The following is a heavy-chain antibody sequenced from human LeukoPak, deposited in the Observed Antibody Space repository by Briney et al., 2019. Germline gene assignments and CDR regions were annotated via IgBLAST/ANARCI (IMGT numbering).Heavy chain of an antibody. CDR2: IYSGGTT. CDR1: GLTVCNRY. D-gene: IGHD7-27*01. V-gene: IGHV3-53*01. CDR3: ARGGNWGLYYFDN. Sequence: PGGPPRLSCAAPGLTVCNRYMSWVRQAPRKGMEWVSAIYSGGTTQYADSVKGRFTISRDNSRNTLYFQMNSLRAEDTAVYYCARGGNWGLYYFDNWGQGTLVTVSS. J-gene: IGHJ4*02.